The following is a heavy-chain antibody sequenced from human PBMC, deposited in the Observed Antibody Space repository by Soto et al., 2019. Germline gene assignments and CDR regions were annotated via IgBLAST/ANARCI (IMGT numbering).Heavy chain of an antibody. CDR1: GFTFGEYA. Sequence: PGGSLRLSCVASGFTFGEYAMHWVRQAPGKGLEWVAHISWNSGSIGYADSVKGRFTISRDNAKDSLYLKMDSLRAEDTASYYCAKDVDHIYGFDFWGQGT. J-gene: IGHJ4*02. V-gene: IGHV3-9*01. CDR3: AKDVDHIYGFDF. D-gene: IGHD5-18*01. CDR2: ISWNSGSI.